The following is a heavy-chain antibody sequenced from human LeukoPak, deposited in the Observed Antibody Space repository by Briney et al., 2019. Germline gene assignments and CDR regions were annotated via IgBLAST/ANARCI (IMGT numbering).Heavy chain of an antibody. CDR1: EFTFSSYS. CDR2: ISSTSSTI. CDR3: ARELYSTSWTFDY. J-gene: IGHJ4*02. V-gene: IGHV3-48*01. Sequence: GGSLRLSCAASEFTFSSYSMNWVRQAPGKGLEWISYISSTSSTIYYAGSVKGRFTISRDNAKNSLYLQMNSLRAEDTAIYYCARELYSTSWTFDYWGQGTLVTVSS. D-gene: IGHD6-13*01.